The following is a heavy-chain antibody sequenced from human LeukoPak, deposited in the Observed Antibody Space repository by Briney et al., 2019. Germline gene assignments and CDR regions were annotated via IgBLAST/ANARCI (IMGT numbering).Heavy chain of an antibody. CDR2: IYHSGST. J-gene: IGHJ6*03. V-gene: IGHV4-38-2*01. CDR1: GHSISSGYY. Sequence: SETLSLTCSVSGHSISSGYYWGWIRQPPGKGLEWIGSIYHSGSTYYNPSLKSRVTISVDTSKNQFSLKLSSVTAADTAVYYCAGSSSSFYYYYYMDVWGKGTTVTVSS. D-gene: IGHD6-6*01. CDR3: AGSSSSFYYYYYMDV.